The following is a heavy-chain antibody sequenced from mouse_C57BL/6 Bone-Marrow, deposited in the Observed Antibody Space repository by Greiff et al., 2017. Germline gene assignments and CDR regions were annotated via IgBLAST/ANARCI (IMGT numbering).Heavy chain of an antibody. CDR3: ARGNYGSSYFSWFAY. CDR2: IDPSDSYT. V-gene: IGHV1-69*01. J-gene: IGHJ3*01. Sequence: QVHVKQPGAELVMPGASVKLSCKASGYTFTSYWMHWVKQRPGQGLEWIGEIDPSDSYTNYNQKFKGKSTLTVDKSSSTAYMQLSSLTSEDSAVYYCARGNYGSSYFSWFAYWGQGTLVTVSA. CDR1: GYTFTSYW. D-gene: IGHD1-1*01.